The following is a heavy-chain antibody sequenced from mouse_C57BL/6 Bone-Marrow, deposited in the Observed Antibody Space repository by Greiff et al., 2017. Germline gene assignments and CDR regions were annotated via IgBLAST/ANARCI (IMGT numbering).Heavy chain of an antibody. Sequence: QVQLQQPGAELVKPGASVKLSCKASGYTFTSYWMHWVKQRPGQGLEWIGMIHPNSGSTNYNEKFKSKATLTVDKSSSTAYMQLSSLTSEDSAVXYCAIGGDGYYAWFAYWGQGTLVTVSA. D-gene: IGHD2-3*01. CDR3: AIGGDGYYAWFAY. V-gene: IGHV1-64*01. J-gene: IGHJ3*01. CDR1: GYTFTSYW. CDR2: IHPNSGST.